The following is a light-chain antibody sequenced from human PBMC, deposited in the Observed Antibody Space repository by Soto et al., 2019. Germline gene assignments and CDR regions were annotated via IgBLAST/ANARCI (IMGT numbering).Light chain of an antibody. Sequence: EILLTQSPCTLSLSPGERATLSCRASQTITPTFLAWYQQKPGHAPSLLIYGASSRATDIPDRLSGSGSGTDFTLTISKLEPEDFAVYYCQQFGVSPTFGGGTKVDIK. J-gene: IGKJ4*01. CDR2: GAS. V-gene: IGKV3-20*01. CDR3: QQFGVSPT. CDR1: QTITPTF.